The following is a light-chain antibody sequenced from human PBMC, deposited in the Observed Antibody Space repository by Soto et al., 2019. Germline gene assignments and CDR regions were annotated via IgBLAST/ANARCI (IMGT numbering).Light chain of an antibody. CDR1: KLGSES. Sequence: SYELTQPPSVSVAPGQTARITCGGSKLGSESVHWYRQKPGQAPVLVVYDDSDRPSGIPERFSGSNSVHRATLTINRVEAGDEADYYCQVWDSSDNHVVFGGGTKVTVL. J-gene: IGLJ3*02. CDR2: DDS. CDR3: QVWDSSDNHVV. V-gene: IGLV3-21*02.